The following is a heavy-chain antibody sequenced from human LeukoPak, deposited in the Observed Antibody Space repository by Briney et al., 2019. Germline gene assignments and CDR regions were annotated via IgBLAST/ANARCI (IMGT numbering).Heavy chain of an antibody. D-gene: IGHD6-25*01. J-gene: IGHJ4*02. CDR1: GLTFSDAW. V-gene: IGHV3-15*01. CDR3: TSPQPPHKQRVDY. CDR2: MKSKTDGRTA. Sequence: GRSLRLSCAASGLTFSDAWMNCVRQAPRKGLEWGGRMKSKTDGRTADFAAPVKGRFTISSNDSKNTLYLQMQRTKTEDTAQNYCTSPQPPHKQRVDYWGQGTLVTVSS.